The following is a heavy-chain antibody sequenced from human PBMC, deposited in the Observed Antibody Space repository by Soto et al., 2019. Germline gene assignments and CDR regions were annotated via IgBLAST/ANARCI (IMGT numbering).Heavy chain of an antibody. V-gene: IGHV1-69*06. CDR2: IIPIFGTA. CDR1: GGTFSSYA. J-gene: IGHJ6*02. D-gene: IGHD4-17*01. CDR3: ARDHDYGDYYYYGMDV. Sequence: QVQLVQSGAEMKKPGSSVKVSCKASGGTFSSYAISWVRQAPGQGLEWMGGIIPIFGTANYAQKFQGRVTITADKSTSTAYMELSSLRSEDTAVYYCARDHDYGDYYYYGMDVWGQGTTVTVSS.